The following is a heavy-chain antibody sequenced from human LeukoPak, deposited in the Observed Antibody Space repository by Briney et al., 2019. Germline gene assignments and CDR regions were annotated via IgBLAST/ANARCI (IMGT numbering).Heavy chain of an antibody. CDR1: GFTFSGYE. J-gene: IGHJ4*02. D-gene: IGHD1-26*01. CDR3: ARDQVGTMPLDF. CDR2: SSGSGNTI. Sequence: GSLRLSCAASGFTFSGYEMNWVRPAPGKGLEWVAYSSGSGNTIYYADSVKGRFTISRDNAKSTVHLQMNSLRAEDTATYYCARDQVGTMPLDFWGQGTLVTVSS. V-gene: IGHV3-48*03.